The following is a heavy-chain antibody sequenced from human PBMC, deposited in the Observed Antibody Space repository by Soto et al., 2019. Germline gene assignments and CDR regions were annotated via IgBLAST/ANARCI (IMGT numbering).Heavy chain of an antibody. CDR1: GGSISSGDYY. CDR3: ARAGVVYYYDSSGYYKSSGEAFDI. D-gene: IGHD3-22*01. J-gene: IGHJ3*02. V-gene: IGHV4-30-4*01. CDR2: IYYSGST. Sequence: SETLSLTCTVSGGSISSGDYYWSWIRQPPGKGLEWIGYIYYSGSTYYNPSLKSRVTISVDTSKNQFSLKLSSVTAADTAVYYCARAGVVYYYDSSGYYKSSGEAFDIWGKGTRVTVSS.